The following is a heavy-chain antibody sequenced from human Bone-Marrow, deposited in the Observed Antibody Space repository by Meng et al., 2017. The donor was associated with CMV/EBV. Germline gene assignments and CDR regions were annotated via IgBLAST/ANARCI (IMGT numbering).Heavy chain of an antibody. Sequence: ASVKVSCKASGYTFTSYDINWVRQATGQGLEWMGWMNPNSGNTGYAQKFQGRVTITRNTSISTAYMELSSLRSEDTAVYYCARGGHRKVYYYGMDVWGQGTTVTVSS. CDR1: GYTFTSYD. CDR2: MNPNSGNT. CDR3: ARGGHRKVYYYGMDV. J-gene: IGHJ6*02. V-gene: IGHV1-8*03.